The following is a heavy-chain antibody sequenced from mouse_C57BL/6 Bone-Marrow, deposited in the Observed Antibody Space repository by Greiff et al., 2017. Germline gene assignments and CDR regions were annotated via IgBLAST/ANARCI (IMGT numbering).Heavy chain of an antibody. CDR2: IRSKSNNYAT. J-gene: IGHJ3*01. D-gene: IGHD4-1*01. CDR3: VRHANWDGGFAY. CDR1: GFSFNTYA. V-gene: IGHV10-1*01. Sequence: EVMLVESGGGLVQPKGSLKLSCAASGFSFNTYAMNWVRQAPGKGLEWVARIRSKSNNYATYYADSVKDRFTISRDDSESMLYLQMNNLKTEDTAMYYCVRHANWDGGFAYWGQGTLVTVSA.